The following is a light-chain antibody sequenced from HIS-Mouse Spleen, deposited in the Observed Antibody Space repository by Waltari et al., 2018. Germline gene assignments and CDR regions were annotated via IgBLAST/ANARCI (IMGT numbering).Light chain of an antibody. CDR2: EDS. V-gene: IGLV3-10*01. J-gene: IGLJ2*01. CDR1: ALPKKY. Sequence: SSELTHPPSVSVSPGQTARIPCSGAALPKKYRYWYRQKAGQAPVLVISEDSKRPSGIPERFSGSSSGTMATLTISGAQVEDEADYYCYSTDSSGNHRVFGGGTKLTVL. CDR3: YSTDSSGNHRV.